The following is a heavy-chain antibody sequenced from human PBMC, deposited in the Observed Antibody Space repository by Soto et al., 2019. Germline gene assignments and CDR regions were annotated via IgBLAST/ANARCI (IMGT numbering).Heavy chain of an antibody. CDR1: GGSISSGGYS. CDR2: IYHSGST. V-gene: IGHV4-30-2*01. J-gene: IGHJ5*02. Sequence: QLQLQESGSGLVKPSQTLSLTCAVSGGSISSGGYSWSWIRQPPGKGLEWIGYIYHSGSTYYNPSLKSRVTISVDRSKNQFSLKLSSVTAADTAVYYCARDTAGADWNWFDPWGQGTLVTVSS. D-gene: IGHD6-19*01. CDR3: ARDTAGADWNWFDP.